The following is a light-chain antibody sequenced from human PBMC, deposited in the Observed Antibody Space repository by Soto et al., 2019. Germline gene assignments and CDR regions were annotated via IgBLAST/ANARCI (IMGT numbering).Light chain of an antibody. J-gene: IGKJ5*01. CDR2: GAS. CDR1: QSVSSSY. CDR3: QQYGSSPTLT. Sequence: EIVLTQSPGTLSLSPGERATLSCRASQSVSSSYLAWYQQKPGQAPRLLIYGASSRATGIPDRFSGSGSGTDFTLTISRLEPEDLAVYYCQQYGSSPTLTFGQGTRLEIK. V-gene: IGKV3-20*01.